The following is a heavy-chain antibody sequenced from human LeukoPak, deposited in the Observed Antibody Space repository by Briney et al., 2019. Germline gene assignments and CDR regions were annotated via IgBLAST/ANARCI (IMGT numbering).Heavy chain of an antibody. V-gene: IGHV4-34*01. D-gene: IGHD3-16*01. CDR1: GGSSSGYY. CDR2: INHSGST. J-gene: IGHJ4*02. Sequence: PSETLSLTCAVYGGSSSGYYWSWIRQPPGKGLEWIGEINHSGSTNYNPSLKSRVTISVDTSKNQFSLKLSSVTAADTAVYYCARGLRGGDYWGQGTLVTVSS. CDR3: ARGLRGGDY.